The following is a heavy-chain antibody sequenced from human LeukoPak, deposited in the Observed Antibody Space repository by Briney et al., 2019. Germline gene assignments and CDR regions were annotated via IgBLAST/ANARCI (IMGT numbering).Heavy chain of an antibody. CDR1: GFTFSSYA. J-gene: IGHJ4*02. CDR2: ISGSGGST. D-gene: IGHD3-16*02. Sequence: GGSLRLSCAASGFTFSSYAMSWVRQAPGKGLEWVSAISGSGGSTYYADSVKGRFTISRDNSKNTLYLQMNSLRAEDTAVYYCAKTAMITFGGVIVKIFFDYWGQGTLVTVSS. V-gene: IGHV3-23*01. CDR3: AKTAMITFGGVIVKIFFDY.